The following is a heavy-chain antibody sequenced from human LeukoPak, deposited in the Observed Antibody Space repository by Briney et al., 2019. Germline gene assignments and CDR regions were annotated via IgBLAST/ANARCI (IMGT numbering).Heavy chain of an antibody. Sequence: GGSLRLSCVASGFTFSSYAMSWVRQAPGKWLEWVSGISGSGGETYYVNSAKGRFTISGDNSKNTLYLQMNSLRAEDTAVYYCAKSRARREGSSGSIDYWGQGILVTVSS. CDR3: AKSRARREGSSGSIDY. D-gene: IGHD3-22*01. CDR2: ISGSGGET. J-gene: IGHJ4*02. V-gene: IGHV3-23*01. CDR1: GFTFSSYA.